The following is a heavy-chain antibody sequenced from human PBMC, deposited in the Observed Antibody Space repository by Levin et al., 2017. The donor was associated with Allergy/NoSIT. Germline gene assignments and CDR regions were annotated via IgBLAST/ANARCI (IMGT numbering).Heavy chain of an antibody. J-gene: IGHJ4*02. CDR2: ISYDGNNE. CDR1: GFTFSAYA. D-gene: IGHD3-10*01. CDR3: ARDSAAVRGVALYHFDY. Sequence: GESLKISCAASGFTFSAYAMHWVRQGPDKGLEWVAIISYDGNNEDYADSVKGRFTISRDNSKKTLYLQMNSLRGEDTAVYYCARDSAAVRGVALYHFDYWGQGTLVTVSS. V-gene: IGHV3-30-3*01.